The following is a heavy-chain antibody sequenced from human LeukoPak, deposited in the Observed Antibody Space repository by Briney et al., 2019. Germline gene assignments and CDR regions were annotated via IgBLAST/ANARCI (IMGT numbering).Heavy chain of an antibody. Sequence: SETLSLTCAVSGYSISSGYYWGWIRQPSGKGLEWIGSIYHSGSTYYNPSLKSRVTISVDTSKNQFSLKLSSVTAADTAVYYCARGVVVPAATLYYFDYWGQGPLITVSS. CDR3: ARGVVVPAATLYYFDY. V-gene: IGHV4-38-2*01. CDR1: GYSISSGYY. J-gene: IGHJ4*02. CDR2: IYHSGST. D-gene: IGHD2-2*01.